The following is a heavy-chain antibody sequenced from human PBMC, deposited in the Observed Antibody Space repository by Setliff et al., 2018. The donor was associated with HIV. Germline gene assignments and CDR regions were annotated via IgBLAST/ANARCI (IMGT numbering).Heavy chain of an antibody. D-gene: IGHD3-16*01. J-gene: IGHJ4*02. CDR1: GDIFTRST. V-gene: IGHV1-69*10. CDR2: IIPVLGIT. Sequence: SVKVSCKASGDIFTRSTYTWVRRATGQGLDWMGGIIPVLGITNYAQNFQGRLILSADESTSTLYMELTSLTSEDTAVYFCAKEVGGSYALGSKVLDSWGQGTLVTVSS. CDR3: AKEVGGSYALGSKVLDS.